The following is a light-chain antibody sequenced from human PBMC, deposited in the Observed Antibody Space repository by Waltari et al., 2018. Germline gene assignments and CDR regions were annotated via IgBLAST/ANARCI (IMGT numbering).Light chain of an antibody. CDR3: CSYAGSSIVV. Sequence: QSALTQPASVSGSPGQSITISCTGTSSDVGSYNLVSWYQQHPGKVPKLMIYEVSKRPSGVSKRFSGSKSCNTASLTISGLQAEDEADYYCCSYAGSSIVVFGGGTKLTVL. J-gene: IGLJ2*01. CDR1: SSDVGSYNL. CDR2: EVS. V-gene: IGLV2-23*02.